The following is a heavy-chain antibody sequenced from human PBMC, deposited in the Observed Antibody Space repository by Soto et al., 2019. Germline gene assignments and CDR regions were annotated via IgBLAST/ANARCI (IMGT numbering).Heavy chain of an antibody. Sequence: QITLKESGPTLVKPTQTLTLTCTFSGFSLSTSGVGVGWIRQPPGKALEWLALFYWDEDKRYSPSLKSRLTIPKDTSKNQVVLTMTKMDPVDTATYYCAHRQRTVYFDYWGQGTLVTVSS. J-gene: IGHJ4*02. V-gene: IGHV2-5*02. CDR2: FYWDEDK. CDR3: AHRQRTVYFDY. CDR1: GFSLSTSGVG. D-gene: IGHD4-17*01.